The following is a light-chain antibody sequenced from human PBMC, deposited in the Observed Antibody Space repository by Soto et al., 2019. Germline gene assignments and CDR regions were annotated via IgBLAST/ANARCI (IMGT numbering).Light chain of an antibody. Sequence: EIVLTQSPGTLSLSPGERATLSCRASQSVKSNYLAWYQQKPGQAPRLFIFGAANRATGIPDRFSGSGSGTDFTLTISGLEPEDFAVYYCQRYGNSPPYTFGQGTKLEIK. CDR1: QSVKSNY. J-gene: IGKJ2*01. V-gene: IGKV3-20*01. CDR2: GAA. CDR3: QRYGNSPPYT.